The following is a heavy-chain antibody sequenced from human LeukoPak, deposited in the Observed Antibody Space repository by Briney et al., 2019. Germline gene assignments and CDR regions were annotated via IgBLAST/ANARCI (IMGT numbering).Heavy chain of an antibody. V-gene: IGHV3-30*01. CDR3: ARGGIPTGPYYYFHYMDV. D-gene: IGHD3-10*01. CDR1: GFTFSRNV. J-gene: IGHJ6*03. CDR2: TSYDGNNK. Sequence: PGGSLRLSCAASGFTFSRNVMHWVRQAPGKGLEWVALTSYDGNNKFYADSVKGRFTISRDNSRNTLYLQMNSLRGEDAAVYSCARGGIPTGPYYYFHYMDVWGKETAVTVSS.